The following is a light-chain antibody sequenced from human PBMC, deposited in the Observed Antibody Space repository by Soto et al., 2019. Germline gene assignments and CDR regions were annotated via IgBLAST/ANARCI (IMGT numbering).Light chain of an antibody. CDR3: TSYAGSNIWV. V-gene: IGLV2-8*01. CDR1: SSDVGGYNY. CDR2: EVS. J-gene: IGLJ3*02. Sequence: QSVLTQPPSASGSPGQSVTISCTGTSSDVGGYNYVSWYQQYPGKAPKLMIYEVSKRPSGVPDRFSGSKSGKTASLIVSGLQPEDEADYYCTSYAGSNIWVFGGGTKLTVL.